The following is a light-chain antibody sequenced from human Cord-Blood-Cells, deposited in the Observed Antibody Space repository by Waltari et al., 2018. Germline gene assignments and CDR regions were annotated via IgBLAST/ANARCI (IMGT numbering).Light chain of an antibody. V-gene: IGLV2-11*01. CDR2: DVS. CDR3: CSYTSSSTYV. J-gene: IGLJ1*01. CDR1: SSDVGGYNY. Sequence: QSALTQPRSVSGSPGQSVTISCTRTSSDVGGYNYVSWYQQHPGKAPKLMIYDVSKRPSGVPDRFSGSKSGNTASLTISGLQAQDEADYYCCSYTSSSTYVFGTGTKVTVL.